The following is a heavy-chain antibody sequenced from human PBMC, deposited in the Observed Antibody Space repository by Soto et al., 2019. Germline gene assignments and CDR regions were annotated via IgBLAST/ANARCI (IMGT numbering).Heavy chain of an antibody. J-gene: IGHJ6*02. Sequence: ASVKVSCKASGYTFTSYAMHWVRQAPGQRLEWMGWINAGNGNTKYSQKFQGRVTITRDTSASTAYMELSSLRSEDTAVYYCASGARQQLVFWSSSYYGMDGWGQGTTVTVSS. V-gene: IGHV1-3*01. CDR1: GYTFTSYA. CDR2: INAGNGNT. CDR3: ASGARQQLVFWSSSYYGMDG. D-gene: IGHD6-13*01.